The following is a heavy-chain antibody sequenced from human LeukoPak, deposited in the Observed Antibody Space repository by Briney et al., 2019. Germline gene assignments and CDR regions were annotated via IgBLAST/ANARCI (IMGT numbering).Heavy chain of an antibody. CDR3: ARDGRSGYRPTSGWFDP. CDR2: IYYSGST. V-gene: IGHV4-31*03. D-gene: IGHD6-13*01. Sequence: PLQTLSLTCTVSGGSISSGGYYWSWICQHPGKGLEWIGYIYYSGSTYYNPSLKSRVTISVDTSKNQFSLKLSSVTAADTAVYYCARDGRSGYRPTSGWFDPWGQGTLVTVSS. J-gene: IGHJ5*02. CDR1: GGSISSGGYY.